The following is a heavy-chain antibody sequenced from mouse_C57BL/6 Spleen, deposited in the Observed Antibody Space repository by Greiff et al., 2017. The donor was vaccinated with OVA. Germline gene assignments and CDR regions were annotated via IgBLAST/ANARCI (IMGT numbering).Heavy chain of an antibody. D-gene: IGHD2-1*01. J-gene: IGHJ2*01. V-gene: IGHV6-3*01. CDR1: GFTFSNYW. CDR3: TALYYGNYYFDY. Sequence: DVKLQESGGGLVQPGGSMKLSCVASGFTFSNYWMNWVRQSPEKGLEWVAQIRLKSDNYATHYAESVKGRFTISRDDSKSSVYLQMNNLRAEDTGIYYCTALYYGNYYFDYWGQGTTLTVSS. CDR2: IRLKSDNYAT.